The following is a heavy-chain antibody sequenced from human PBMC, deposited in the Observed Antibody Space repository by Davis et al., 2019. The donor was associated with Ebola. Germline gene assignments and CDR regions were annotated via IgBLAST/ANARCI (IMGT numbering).Heavy chain of an antibody. D-gene: IGHD6-13*01. J-gene: IGHJ6*02. V-gene: IGHV4-39*07. Sequence: SETLSLTCTVSGGSISSSYWGWIRQPPRKGLEWIGSIYYSGITYYNPSLKSRVTISVDTSKNQFSLKLSSVTAADTAVYYCARAVVIAAAGTPAYYYGMDVWGQGTTVTVSS. CDR3: ARAVVIAAAGTPAYYYGMDV. CDR1: GGSISSSY. CDR2: IYYSGIT.